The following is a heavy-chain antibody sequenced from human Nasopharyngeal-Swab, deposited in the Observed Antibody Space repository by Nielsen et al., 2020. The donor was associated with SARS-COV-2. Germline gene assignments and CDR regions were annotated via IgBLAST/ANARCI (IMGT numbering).Heavy chain of an antibody. J-gene: IGHJ6*03. V-gene: IGHV4-59*01. CDR2: IYYSGST. Sequence: WIRQPPGKGLEWIGYIYYSGSTNYNPSLKSRVNISVDRSKTQFYLKPNSVTAADTAVYFCARDPGTLYYYYYMDVWGKGTTVTVSS. CDR3: ARDPGTLYYYYYMDV.